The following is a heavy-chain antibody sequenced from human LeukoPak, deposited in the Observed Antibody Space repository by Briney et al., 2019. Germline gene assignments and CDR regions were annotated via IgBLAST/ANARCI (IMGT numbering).Heavy chain of an antibody. CDR1: GFTFSSYW. D-gene: IGHD6-19*01. V-gene: IGHV3-74*01. J-gene: IGHJ3*02. CDR2: INSDGSST. CDR3: ARETSGWYLHAFDI. Sequence: PGGSPRLSCAASGFTFSSYWMHWVRQAPGKGLVWVSRINSDGSSTSYADSVKGRFTISRDNAKNTLYLQMNSLRAEDTAVYYCARETSGWYLHAFDIWGQGTMVTVSS.